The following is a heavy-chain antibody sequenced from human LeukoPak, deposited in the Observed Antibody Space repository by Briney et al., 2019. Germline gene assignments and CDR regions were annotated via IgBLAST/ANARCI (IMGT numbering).Heavy chain of an antibody. CDR1: GGSISGSNYY. V-gene: IGHV4-39*01. Sequence: SETLSLTCTVSGGSISGSNYYWGWIRQPPGKGLECMGSMYYSGSTFYNPPLKSRVTISVDTSKNQFSLKLRSVTAADTAVYYCVRLNGGYYEAIFDYWGQGTLVTVSS. J-gene: IGHJ4*02. CDR2: MYYSGST. D-gene: IGHD3-22*01. CDR3: VRLNGGYYEAIFDY.